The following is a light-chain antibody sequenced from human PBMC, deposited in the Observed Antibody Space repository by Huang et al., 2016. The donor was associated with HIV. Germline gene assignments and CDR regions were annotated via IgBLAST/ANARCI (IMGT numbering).Light chain of an antibody. CDR3: QQYDDWPRGFT. Sequence: EIVMTLSPVTLSVSPGERATLSCRASQSVGSNLAWYQHKPGQAPRLLVYGASTRATGIPARFSGSGSGTEFSLTISSLQSEDFAIYYCQQYDDWPRGFTFGPGTKVDIK. J-gene: IGKJ3*01. V-gene: IGKV3-15*01. CDR1: QSVGSN. CDR2: GAS.